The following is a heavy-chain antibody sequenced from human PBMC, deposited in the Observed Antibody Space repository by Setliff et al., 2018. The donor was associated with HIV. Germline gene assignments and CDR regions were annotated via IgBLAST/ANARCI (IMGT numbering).Heavy chain of an antibody. D-gene: IGHD3-10*01. CDR3: AREFRTSGSYWGYYHYYMDV. V-gene: IGHV1-8*02. CDR1: GGTLSSYA. CDR2: MNPNSGVS. J-gene: IGHJ6*03. Sequence: ASVKVSCKASGGTLSSYAISWVRQAPGQGLEWMGWMNPNSGVSGYALKFHDRVTMTRDTSITTLYMELSSLTSEDTAVYYCAREFRTSGSYWGYYHYYMDVWGKGTTVTVSS.